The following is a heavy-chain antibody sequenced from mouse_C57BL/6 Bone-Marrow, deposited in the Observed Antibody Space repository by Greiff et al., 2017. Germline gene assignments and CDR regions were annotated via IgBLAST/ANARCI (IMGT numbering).Heavy chain of an antibody. CDR2: IYPGGGYT. V-gene: IGHV1-63*01. D-gene: IGHD2-1*01. CDR1: GYTFTNYW. J-gene: IGHJ3*01. Sequence: QVQLKQSGAELVRPGTSVKMSCKASGYTFTNYWIGWAKQRPGHGLEWIGDIYPGGGYTNYNEKFKGKATLTADKSSSTAYMQFSSLKSEDSAIYYCARHGNYSAWFAYWGQGTLVTVSA. CDR3: ARHGNYSAWFAY.